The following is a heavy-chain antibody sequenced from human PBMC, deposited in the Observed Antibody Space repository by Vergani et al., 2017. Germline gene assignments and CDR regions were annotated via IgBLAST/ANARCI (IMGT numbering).Heavy chain of an antibody. Sequence: QVQLVQSGAEVKKPGSSVKVSCKASGGTFSRHTISWVRQAPGQGLEWMGRIIPILGIVNYAQKFQGRVTVNADKSTSTAYMELSSLRSEDTAVYYCARDQGDGNTDVFDIWGQGTMVTVSS. CDR2: IIPILGIV. CDR1: GGTFSRHT. J-gene: IGHJ3*02. V-gene: IGHV1-69*08. D-gene: IGHD5-24*01. CDR3: ARDQGDGNTDVFDI.